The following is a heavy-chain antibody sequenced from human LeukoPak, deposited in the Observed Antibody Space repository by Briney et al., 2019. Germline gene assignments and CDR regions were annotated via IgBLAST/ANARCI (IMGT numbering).Heavy chain of an antibody. CDR3: ARVKDGYNFDY. CDR1: GFTFSSYS. V-gene: IGHV3-21*01. J-gene: IGHJ4*02. D-gene: IGHD5-24*01. CDR2: ISSSSSYI. Sequence: SGGSLRLSCAASGFTFSSYSMNWVRQAPGKGLEWVSSISSSSSYIYYADSVKGRFTISRDNAKNSLYLQMNSLRAEDTAVYYCARVKDGYNFDYWGQGTLVTVSS.